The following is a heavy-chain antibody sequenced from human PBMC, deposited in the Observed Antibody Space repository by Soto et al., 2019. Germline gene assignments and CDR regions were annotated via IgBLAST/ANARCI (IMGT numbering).Heavy chain of an antibody. Sequence: GGSLRLSYAASGFTFSSYWMSWVRQAPGKGLEWVANIKQDGSEKYYVDSVKGRFTISRDNAKNSLYLQMNSLRAEDTAVYYCARDLTGTTSWYFDLWGRGTLVTVSS. V-gene: IGHV3-7*01. CDR2: IKQDGSEK. J-gene: IGHJ2*01. D-gene: IGHD1-7*01. CDR3: ARDLTGTTSWYFDL. CDR1: GFTFSSYW.